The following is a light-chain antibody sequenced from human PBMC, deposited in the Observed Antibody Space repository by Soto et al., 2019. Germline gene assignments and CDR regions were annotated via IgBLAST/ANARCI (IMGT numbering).Light chain of an antibody. J-gene: IGLJ2*01. Sequence: SYELTQPPSVSVSPGQTASITCSGDKLGDKYTCWYQQMPGQSPVLVIYQDNMRPSGIPERFSGSNSGNTATLTISGTRAMDEGDYYCQAWDGNSDHVVFGGGTKLTVL. CDR2: QDN. CDR3: QAWDGNSDHVV. CDR1: KLGDKY. V-gene: IGLV3-1*01.